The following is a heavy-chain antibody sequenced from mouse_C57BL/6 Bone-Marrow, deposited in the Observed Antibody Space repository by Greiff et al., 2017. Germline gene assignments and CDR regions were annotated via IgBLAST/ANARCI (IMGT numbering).Heavy chain of an antibody. D-gene: IGHD1-1*01. CDR3: ARYYYYGSSYVNYYAMDY. Sequence: DVKLVESGGGLVQPGGSLSLSCAASGFTFTDYYMSWVRQPPGKALEWLGFIRNKANGYTTEYSASVKGRFTISRDNSQSILYLQMNALRAEDSATYYCARYYYYGSSYVNYYAMDYWGQGTSVTVSS. V-gene: IGHV7-3*01. J-gene: IGHJ4*01. CDR1: GFTFTDYY. CDR2: IRNKANGYTT.